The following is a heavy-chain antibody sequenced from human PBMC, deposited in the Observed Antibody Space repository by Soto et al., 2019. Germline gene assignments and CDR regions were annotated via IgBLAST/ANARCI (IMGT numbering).Heavy chain of an antibody. J-gene: IGHJ5*02. CDR3: ARKAVYGNWFDP. V-gene: IGHV5-51*01. CDR1: GYSFNSYW. Sequence: GEALKISWKGSGYSFNSYWIGWVRQMPGKGLEWMGIIYPGDSDTRYSPSFQGQVTIPADKSISTAYLQWSSLKASDTAMYYCARKAVYGNWFDPWGQGTMVTVSS. D-gene: IGHD4-17*01. CDR2: IYPGDSDT.